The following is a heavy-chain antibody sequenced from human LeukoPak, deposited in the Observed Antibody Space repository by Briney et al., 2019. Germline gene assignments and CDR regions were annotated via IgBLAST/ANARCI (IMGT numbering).Heavy chain of an antibody. D-gene: IGHD3-10*01. V-gene: IGHV3-66*01. Sequence: PGGSLRLSCAASGFTFSSYSMSWVRQAPGKGLEWVSVIYSGGSTYYADSVKGRFTISRDNSKNTLYLQMNSLRAEDTAVYYCARIGYYGSGRAWGQGTLVTVSS. CDR2: IYSGGST. CDR3: ARIGYYGSGRA. J-gene: IGHJ5*02. CDR1: GFTFSSYS.